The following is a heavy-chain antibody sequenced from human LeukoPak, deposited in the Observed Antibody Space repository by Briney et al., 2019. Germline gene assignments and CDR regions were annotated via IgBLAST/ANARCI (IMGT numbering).Heavy chain of an antibody. J-gene: IGHJ6*02. CDR1: GYTLRDYY. Sequence: ASVKVSCKASGYTLRDYYISWVRQAPGQGLEWLGWLNPHSGGTNYAQKFQGRVTLTSDTSTSTAYMELSLLTSDDTAIYYCARGLRTINGLDVWGQGTTVIVSS. CDR3: ARGLRTINGLDV. V-gene: IGHV1-2*02. D-gene: IGHD2-2*01. CDR2: LNPHSGGT.